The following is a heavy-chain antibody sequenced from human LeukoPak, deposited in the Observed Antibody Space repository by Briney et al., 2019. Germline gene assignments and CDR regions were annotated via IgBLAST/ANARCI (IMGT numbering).Heavy chain of an antibody. J-gene: IGHJ4*02. Sequence: GGSLRLSCAASGFNFSDYGMIWVRQAPGKGLEWVSGISGSDYTDHADSVKGRFTISRDNSKNTLYLQMNSLRAEDTAVYYCAKDLGATWSYSGSDYWGQGTLVTVSS. CDR1: GFNFSDYG. V-gene: IGHV3-23*01. CDR2: ISGSDYT. D-gene: IGHD1-26*01. CDR3: AKDLGATWSYSGSDY.